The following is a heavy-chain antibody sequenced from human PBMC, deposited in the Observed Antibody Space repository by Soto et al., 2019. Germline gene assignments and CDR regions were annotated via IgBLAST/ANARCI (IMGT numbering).Heavy chain of an antibody. D-gene: IGHD3-10*02. V-gene: IGHV4-4*02. CDR1: GGSISSSNW. J-gene: IGHJ6*02. CDR2: IYHSGST. CDR3: ASVRGGYYYALDV. Sequence: QVQLQESGPGLVKPSGTLSLTCAVSGGSISSSNWWSWVRQPPGKGLEWIGEIYHSGSTNYNPSLKSRVTISVDKFNNTFSPKMSSATATVTVVYYCASVRGGYYYALDVWGQGTTVTVSS.